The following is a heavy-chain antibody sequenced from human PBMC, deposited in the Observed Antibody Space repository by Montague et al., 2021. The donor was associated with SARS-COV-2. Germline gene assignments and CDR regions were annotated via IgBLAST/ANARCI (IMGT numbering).Heavy chain of an antibody. Sequence: SETLPLTCTVSGGSISSYYWSWIRQPPGKGLEWIGYIYYSGSTNYNPSLKSPVTTSVDTSKNQFSLKLSSVTAADTAVYYCARESLHLTGYYNDYFDYWGQGTLVTVSS. J-gene: IGHJ4*02. CDR1: GGSISSYY. CDR3: ARESLHLTGYYNDYFDY. D-gene: IGHD3-9*01. CDR2: IYYSGST. V-gene: IGHV4-59*12.